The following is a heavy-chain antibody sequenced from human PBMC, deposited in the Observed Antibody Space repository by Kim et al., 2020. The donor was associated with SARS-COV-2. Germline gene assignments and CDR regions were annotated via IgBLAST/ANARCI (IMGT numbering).Heavy chain of an antibody. D-gene: IGHD3-9*01. CDR1: GFTFSSYA. Sequence: GGSLRLSCAASGFTFSSYAMHWVRQAPGKGLEWVAVISYDGSNKYYADSVKGRFTISRDNSKNTLYLQMNSLRAEDTAVYYCARDLGGRYFDGIDYWGQGTLVTVSS. CDR3: ARDLGGRYFDGIDY. V-gene: IGHV3-30*04. CDR2: ISYDGSNK. J-gene: IGHJ4*02.